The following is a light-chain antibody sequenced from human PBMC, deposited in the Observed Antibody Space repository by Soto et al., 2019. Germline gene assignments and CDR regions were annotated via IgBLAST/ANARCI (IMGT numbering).Light chain of an antibody. CDR3: QQYETFSGT. Sequence: IHNALFSFPLAPSVGETLPVSYLASQSVSGWLAWYQQKPGEAPKLLIYDASALPRGVPSRFSGSGSGTKFTLTIASLQPDDFATYYCQQYETFSGTFGPGTKVDIK. J-gene: IGKJ1*01. CDR1: QSVSGW. CDR2: DAS. V-gene: IGKV1-5*01.